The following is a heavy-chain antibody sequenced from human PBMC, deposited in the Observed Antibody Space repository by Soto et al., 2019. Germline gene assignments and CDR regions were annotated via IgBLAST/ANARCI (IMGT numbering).Heavy chain of an antibody. CDR1: GFTFNSYG. V-gene: IGHV3-33*01. J-gene: IGHJ6*02. CDR3: ARPLVAPVAGPYYYGMDV. Sequence: QIQLVESGGGVVQPGRSLRLSCTASGFTFNSYGFNWVRQDPGKGLEWVAVIWYDGNTKYYADSVKGRFTISRDNLRSTVYLQMSSLTAEDTAVYYCARPLVAPVAGPYYYGMDVWGQGTTVTVSS. CDR2: IWYDGNTK. D-gene: IGHD6-19*01.